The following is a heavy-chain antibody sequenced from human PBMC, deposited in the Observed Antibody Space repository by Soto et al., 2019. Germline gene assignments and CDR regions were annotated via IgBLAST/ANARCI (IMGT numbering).Heavy chain of an antibody. D-gene: IGHD5-18*01. CDR3: ARQDTATVPPAS. Sequence: PGGYLGLCCAVSGVTCDGYEMHWVRQGPGKGLEWVSSISWNSGKIGYADCVKGRFTISRDNAKNSLYLQMNSLRAEDTAVYYCARQDTATVPPASWGKGT. CDR1: GVTCDGYE. V-gene: IGHV3-9*01. J-gene: IGHJ5*02. CDR2: ISWNSGKI.